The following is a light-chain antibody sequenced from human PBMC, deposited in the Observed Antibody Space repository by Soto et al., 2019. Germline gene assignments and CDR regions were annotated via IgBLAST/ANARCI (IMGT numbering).Light chain of an antibody. CDR1: PDNRKD. Sequence: IQITQFPFSLSSSLRDRVTNTFQANPDNRKDLNWYQQKPGRTPKLLIYAASNLETGVPSRFSGSGYGTDFTFTISSLQPEDIATYYCQHYDNLPPFTFGPGTKVAIK. J-gene: IGKJ3*01. V-gene: IGKV1-33*01. CDR3: QHYDNLPPFT. CDR2: AAS.